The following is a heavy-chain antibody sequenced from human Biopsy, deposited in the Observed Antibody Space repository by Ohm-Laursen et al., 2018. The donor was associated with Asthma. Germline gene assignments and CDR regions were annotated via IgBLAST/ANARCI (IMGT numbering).Heavy chain of an antibody. CDR3: LRDTLGYYFDI. V-gene: IGHV3-30-3*01. CDR1: GRHFGSYN. D-gene: IGHD6-13*01. CDR2: ITFDGSTQ. J-gene: IGHJ4*02. Sequence: SLRLSCAAPGRHFGSYNMHWARQAPGKGLEWVAVITFDGSTQHYGDSVKGRFTISRDNSKNMLFLQMNSLRAEDTAVYYCLRDTLGYYFDIWGQGTQVTVSS.